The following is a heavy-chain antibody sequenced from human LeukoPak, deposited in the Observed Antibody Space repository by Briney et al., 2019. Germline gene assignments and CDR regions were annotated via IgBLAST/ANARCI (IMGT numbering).Heavy chain of an antibody. Sequence: SVKVSCKASGGTFSSYAIGWVRQAPGQGLEWLGGIIPIFGTANYAQKFQGRVTITADESTSTAYMELSSLRSEDTAVYYCARDAGGDYYDSSGSFDYWGQGTLVTVSS. J-gene: IGHJ4*02. V-gene: IGHV1-69*01. CDR2: IIPIFGTA. CDR1: GGTFSSYA. D-gene: IGHD3-22*01. CDR3: ARDAGGDYYDSSGSFDY.